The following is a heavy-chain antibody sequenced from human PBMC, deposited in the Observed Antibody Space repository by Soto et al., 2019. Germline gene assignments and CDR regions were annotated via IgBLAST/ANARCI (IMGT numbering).Heavy chain of an antibody. Sequence: GGSLRLSCAASGFTFSDYWIHWVRQAPGKGLVWVSHIDSGGSSTTYADSVKGRFTISRDNAKNTLYLQMNSLRAEDTAVYFCATGDSGSYDYWGQGTLVTVSS. V-gene: IGHV3-74*01. J-gene: IGHJ4*02. CDR1: GFTFSDYW. CDR3: ATGDSGSYDY. D-gene: IGHD1-26*01. CDR2: IDSGGSST.